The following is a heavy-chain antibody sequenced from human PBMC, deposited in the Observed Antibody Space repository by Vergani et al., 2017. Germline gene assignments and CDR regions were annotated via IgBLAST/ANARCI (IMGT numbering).Heavy chain of an antibody. V-gene: IGHV4-38-2*01. D-gene: IGHD6-13*01. CDR2: IYHSGST. J-gene: IGHJ4*02. CDR3: ARLVSSSTIDY. Sequence: QVQLQESGPGVVKPSQTLSLTCAVSGGSISSGYYWGWIRQPPGKGLEWIGSIYHSGSTYYNPSLKSRVTISVDTSKNQFSLKLSSVTAADTAVYYCARLVSSSTIDYWGQGTLVTVSS. CDR1: GGSISSGYY.